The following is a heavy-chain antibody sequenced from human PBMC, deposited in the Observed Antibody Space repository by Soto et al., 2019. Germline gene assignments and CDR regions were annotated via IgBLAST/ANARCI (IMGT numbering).Heavy chain of an antibody. CDR1: GFTFSTYG. V-gene: IGHV3-33*06. Sequence: QVQLVESGGGVVQPGRSLRLSCAASGFTFSTYGMHWVRQAPGKGLEWVAVIWHDESNKYYADSVKGRFTISRDNSKNTLYLQMNSLRAEDTAVYYCAKDGPNWGQYFDSWGQGTLVTVSS. CDR2: IWHDESNK. D-gene: IGHD7-27*01. J-gene: IGHJ4*02. CDR3: AKDGPNWGQYFDS.